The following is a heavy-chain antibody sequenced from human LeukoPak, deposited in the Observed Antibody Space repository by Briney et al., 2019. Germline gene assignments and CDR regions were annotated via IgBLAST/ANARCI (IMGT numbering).Heavy chain of an antibody. CDR2: ISSSSSYI. J-gene: IGHJ5*02. V-gene: IGHV3-21*01. D-gene: IGHD2-15*01. CDR1: GFTFSSYS. Sequence: GGSLRLSCAASGFTFSSYSMNWVRQAPGKGLEWVSSISSSSSYIYYADSVKGRFTISRDNAKNSLYLQMNSLRAEDTAVYYCARDPWRVVVAATPRYNWFDPWGQGTLVTVSS. CDR3: ARDPWRVVVAATPRYNWFDP.